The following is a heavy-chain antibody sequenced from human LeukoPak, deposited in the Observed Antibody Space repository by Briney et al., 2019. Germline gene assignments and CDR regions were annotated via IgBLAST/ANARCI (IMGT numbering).Heavy chain of an antibody. V-gene: IGHV1-69*05. Sequence: ASVKVSCKASGGTFSSYAISWVRQAPGQGLEWMGGIIPIFGTANYAQKFQGRVTITTDESTSTAYMELSSLRSEDTAVYYCTTPPHEVYYYYMDVWGQGTTVTVSS. CDR1: GGTFSSYA. CDR3: TTPPHEVYYYYMDV. CDR2: IIPIFGTA. J-gene: IGHJ6*03.